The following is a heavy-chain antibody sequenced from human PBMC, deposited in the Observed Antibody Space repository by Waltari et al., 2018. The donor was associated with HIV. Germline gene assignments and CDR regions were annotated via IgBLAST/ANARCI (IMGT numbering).Heavy chain of an antibody. CDR2: VYYSGNS. CDR1: GGSISSTSNN. D-gene: IGHD5-12*01. CDR3: ARRYSGYGGRHPWFDP. J-gene: IGHJ5*02. Sequence: QLKLQESGPGLAKPSETLSLTCIVSGGSISSTSNNWAWIRQPPGKGLEWIGSVYYSGNSYYRPSLKRRVTISVDTSKNQFSLRLGSVTAADTAVYYCARRYSGYGGRHPWFDPWGQGTLVTVSS. V-gene: IGHV4-39*01.